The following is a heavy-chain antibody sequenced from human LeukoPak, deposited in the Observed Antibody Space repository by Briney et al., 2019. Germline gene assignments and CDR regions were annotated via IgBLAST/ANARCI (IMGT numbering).Heavy chain of an antibody. D-gene: IGHD3-16*02. V-gene: IGHV4-34*01. J-gene: IGHJ4*02. CDR1: VGSFSGYY. CDR3: ARGRFYGDYIWGSYRPGSYFDY. CDR2: INHSGST. Sequence: PSETLSLTCAVYVGSFSGYYWSWIRQPPGKGLEWIGEINHSGSTNYNPSLKSRVTISVDTSKNQFSLKLSSVTAADTAVYYCARGRFYGDYIWGSYRPGSYFDYWGQGTLVTVSS.